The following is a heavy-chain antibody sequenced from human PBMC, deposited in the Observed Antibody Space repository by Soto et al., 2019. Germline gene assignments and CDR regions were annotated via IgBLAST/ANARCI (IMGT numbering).Heavy chain of an antibody. J-gene: IGHJ4*02. D-gene: IGHD5-12*01. V-gene: IGHV3-23*01. Sequence: EVQLLESGGGLVQPGGSLRLSCAASGLTFRAFSMSWVRQPPGKGLEWVSGISGSGGSTYYADSVKGRFTISRDSSSNTLYLQMSSLRAEDTAVNYCAKSRGDSWYLYYYDYWGQGTLVTVSS. CDR2: ISGSGGST. CDR1: GLTFRAFS. CDR3: AKSRGDSWYLYYYDY.